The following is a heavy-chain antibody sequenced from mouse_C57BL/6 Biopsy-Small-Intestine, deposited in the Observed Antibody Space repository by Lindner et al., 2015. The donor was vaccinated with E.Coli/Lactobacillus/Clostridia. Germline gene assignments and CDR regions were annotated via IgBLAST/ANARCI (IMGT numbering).Heavy chain of an antibody. CDR1: GGTFSSYA. V-gene: IGHV1-81*01. Sequence: SVKVSCKASGGTFSSYAISWVRQAPGQGLEWMGRIFPIPGTADYAQKFQGRVTITADKSTTTAYMELSRLRSEDTAVYYCSREFPAAAFDYWGQGTPVTVSS. CDR3: SREFPAAAFDY. J-gene: IGHJ4*01. CDR2: IFPIPGTA. D-gene: IGHD6-1*01.